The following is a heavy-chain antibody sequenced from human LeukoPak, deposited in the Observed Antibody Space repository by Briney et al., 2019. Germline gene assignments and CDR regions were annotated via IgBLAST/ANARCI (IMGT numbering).Heavy chain of an antibody. V-gene: IGHV4-39*07. CDR3: ARDPADHFDWLEGVSDYGMDV. CDR1: GGSISSSSYS. CDR2: DFYSGTT. Sequence: TSETLSLTCTVSGGSISSSSYSWGWIRQPPGKGLEWIVSDFYSGTTYYNPSLKSRVTISVDTSKNQFSLKLSSVTAADTAVYYCARDPADHFDWLEGVSDYGMDVWGQGTTVTVSS. D-gene: IGHD3-9*01. J-gene: IGHJ6*02.